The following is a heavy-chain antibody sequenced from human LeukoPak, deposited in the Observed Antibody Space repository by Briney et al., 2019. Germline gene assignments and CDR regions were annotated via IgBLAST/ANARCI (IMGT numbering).Heavy chain of an antibody. CDR1: GFIFSDHY. J-gene: IGHJ4*02. Sequence: GGSLRLSCAASGFIFSDHYMDWVRQAPGKGLEWVGRTRNKVNSYTTEYVASVKGRFTISRGASRNSLYLQMNSLRAEDTAVYYCARDEGNIAAAGTIDYWGQGTLVTVSS. D-gene: IGHD6-13*01. V-gene: IGHV3-72*01. CDR3: ARDEGNIAAAGTIDY. CDR2: TRNKVNSYTT.